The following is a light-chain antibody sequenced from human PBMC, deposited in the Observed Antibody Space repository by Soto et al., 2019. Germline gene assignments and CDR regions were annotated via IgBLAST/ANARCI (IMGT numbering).Light chain of an antibody. V-gene: IGLV2-8*01. CDR3: PPHAASNNYV. Sequence: QSALTQPPSASGSPGQSVTISCTGTSSDVGGYNYVSWYQQHPGKAPKLIISEVSKRPSGVPDRFSGSKSGNTASLTVSGPQVEDGADHYSPPHAASNNYVFGTGTKLTAL. CDR1: SSDVGGYNY. J-gene: IGLJ1*01. CDR2: EVS.